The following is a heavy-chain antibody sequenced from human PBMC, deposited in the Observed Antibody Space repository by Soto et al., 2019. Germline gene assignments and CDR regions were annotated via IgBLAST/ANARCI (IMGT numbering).Heavy chain of an antibody. CDR3: ARDGLATILPRYYFDY. CDR2: IWYDGSNK. V-gene: IGHV3-33*01. Sequence: QVQLVESGGGVVQPGRSLRLSCAASGFTFSSYGMHWVRQAPGKGLEWVAVIWYDGSNKYYADSVKGRFTISRDNSKNTLYLQMNSLRAEDTAVYYCARDGLATILPRYYFDYWGQGTLVTVSS. CDR1: GFTFSSYG. J-gene: IGHJ4*02. D-gene: IGHD5-12*01.